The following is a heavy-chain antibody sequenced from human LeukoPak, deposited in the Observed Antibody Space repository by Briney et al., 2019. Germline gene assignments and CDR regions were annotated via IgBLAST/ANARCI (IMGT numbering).Heavy chain of an antibody. CDR3: ARDNAAAGFGY. CDR2: IRSSSSPI. V-gene: IGHV3-48*03. Sequence: PGGSLRLSCAASGFTFSSYEMNWVRQAPGKGLEWISYIRSSSSPIYYADSVKGRFTISRDNAKNLVYLQMNSLRAEDTAVYYCARDNAAAGFGYWGQGTLVTVSS. J-gene: IGHJ4*02. D-gene: IGHD6-13*01. CDR1: GFTFSSYE.